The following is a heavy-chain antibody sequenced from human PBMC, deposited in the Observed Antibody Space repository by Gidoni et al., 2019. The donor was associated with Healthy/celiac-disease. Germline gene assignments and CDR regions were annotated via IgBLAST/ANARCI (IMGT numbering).Heavy chain of an antibody. CDR3: ARVNGYCSSTSCYPAY. CDR1: GFTFSDYY. J-gene: IGHJ4*02. CDR2: ISSSSSYT. Sequence: VQLVESGGGLVKPGGSLRLSCSASGFTFSDYYMSWIRQAPGKGLEWVSYISSSSSYTNYADSVKGRFTSSRDNAKNSLYLQMNSLRAEDTAVYYCARVNGYCSSTSCYPAYWGQGTLVTVSS. D-gene: IGHD2-2*01. V-gene: IGHV3-11*05.